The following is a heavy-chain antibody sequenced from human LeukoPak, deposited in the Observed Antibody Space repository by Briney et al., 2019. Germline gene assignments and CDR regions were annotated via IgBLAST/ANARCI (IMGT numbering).Heavy chain of an antibody. J-gene: IGHJ5*02. CDR1: GFTFDDYA. D-gene: IGHD3-22*01. V-gene: IGHV3-43*02. CDR2: ISGDGGST. Sequence: PGGSLRLSCAASGFTFDDYAMHWVRQAPGKGLEWVSLISGDGGSTYYADSVKGRFNISRDNSKNSLYLQMNSLRTEDTALYYCARTKTYYYDSSGYYLGSWGQGTLVTVSS. CDR3: ARTKTYYYDSSGYYLGS.